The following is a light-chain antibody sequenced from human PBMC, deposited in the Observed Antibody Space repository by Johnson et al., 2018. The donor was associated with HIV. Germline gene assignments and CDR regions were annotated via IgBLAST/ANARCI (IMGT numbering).Light chain of an antibody. CDR2: ENN. Sequence: QSVLTQPPSVSAAPGQRVTISCSGSSSNIGNNYISWYQQFPGTTPKLLIYENNKRPSGIPDRFSDSLSGTSATLAITGLQPGDEADYYCGTWDTSLGAQYVFGTGTKVTVL. J-gene: IGLJ1*01. CDR1: SSNIGNNY. CDR3: GTWDTSLGAQYV. V-gene: IGLV1-51*02.